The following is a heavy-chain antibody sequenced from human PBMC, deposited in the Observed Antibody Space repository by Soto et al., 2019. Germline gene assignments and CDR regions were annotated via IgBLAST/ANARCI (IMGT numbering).Heavy chain of an antibody. J-gene: IGHJ4*02. V-gene: IGHV3-21*01. CDR3: ARDQTHPYDSSGYVDY. CDR1: GFTFSSYS. D-gene: IGHD3-22*01. Sequence: GSLRLSCAASGFTFSSYSMNWVRQAPGKGLEWVSSISSSSSYIYYADSVKGRFTISRDNAKNSLYLQMNSLRAEDTAVYYCARDQTHPYDSSGYVDYWGQGTLVTVSS. CDR2: ISSSSSYI.